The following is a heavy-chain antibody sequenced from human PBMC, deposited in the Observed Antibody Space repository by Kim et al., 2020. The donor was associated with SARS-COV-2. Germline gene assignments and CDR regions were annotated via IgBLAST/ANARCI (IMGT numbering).Heavy chain of an antibody. J-gene: IGHJ3*02. D-gene: IGHD3-22*01. CDR3: ARDLTMIVVVLSHGAFDI. V-gene: IGHV1-69*04. Sequence: QGRVTITADKSTSTAYMELSSLRSEDTAVYYCARDLTMIVVVLSHGAFDIWGQGTMVTVSS.